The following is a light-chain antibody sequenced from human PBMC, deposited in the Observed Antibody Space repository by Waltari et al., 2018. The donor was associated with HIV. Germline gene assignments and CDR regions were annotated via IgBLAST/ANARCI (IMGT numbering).Light chain of an antibody. J-gene: IGLJ3*02. CDR3: CSYASTSWV. V-gene: IGLV2-14*01. Sequence: QSALTQPASVSGSPGQSITISCTGTSSDVGGYNFVSWYQQHPDKAPKLMIYEVTNRPSGVSNRFSGSKSGNTASLIISGLQAEDEADYYCCSYASTSWVFGGGTKLTVL. CDR2: EVT. CDR1: SSDVGGYNF.